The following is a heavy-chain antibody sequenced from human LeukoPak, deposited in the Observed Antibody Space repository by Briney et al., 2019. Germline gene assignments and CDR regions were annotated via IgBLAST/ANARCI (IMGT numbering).Heavy chain of an antibody. CDR3: ARGRALRFLEWLFLDY. J-gene: IGHJ4*02. V-gene: IGHV4-59*01. D-gene: IGHD3-3*01. CDR1: GGSISSYY. CDR2: IYYSGST. Sequence: KASETLSLTCTVSGGSISSYYWSWIQQPPGKGLEWIGYIYYSGSTNYNPSLKSRVTISVDTSKNQFSLKLSSVTAADTAVYYCARGRALRFLEWLFLDYWGQGTLVTVSS.